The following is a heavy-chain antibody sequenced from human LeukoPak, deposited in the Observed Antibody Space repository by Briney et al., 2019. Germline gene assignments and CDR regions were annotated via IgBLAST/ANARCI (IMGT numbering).Heavy chain of an antibody. J-gene: IGHJ4*02. CDR3: ARSGRIPGLSPGYFDY. CDR2: MFTSGST. Sequence: SETLSLTCTVSGGSISSYSWSWIRQPAGKGLEWIGRMFTSGSTNYNPSLKSRVTISVDTSKNQFSLKVNSVTAADTAVYYCARSGRIPGLSPGYFDYWGQGTLVTVSS. D-gene: IGHD2/OR15-2a*01. V-gene: IGHV4-4*07. CDR1: GGSISSYS.